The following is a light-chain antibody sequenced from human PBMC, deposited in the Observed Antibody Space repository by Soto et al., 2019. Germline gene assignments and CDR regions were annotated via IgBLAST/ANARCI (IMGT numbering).Light chain of an antibody. CDR1: QSVSSSY. Sequence: EIVLTQSPGTLSLSPGERATLSCRASQSVSSSYLAWYQQKPGQAPRLLISGASSRATGIPDRFSVSGSGTDFTLTISRLEPEDFAVYYCQQYGSSIFTFGPGTKVDIK. CDR2: GAS. V-gene: IGKV3-20*01. CDR3: QQYGSSIFT. J-gene: IGKJ3*01.